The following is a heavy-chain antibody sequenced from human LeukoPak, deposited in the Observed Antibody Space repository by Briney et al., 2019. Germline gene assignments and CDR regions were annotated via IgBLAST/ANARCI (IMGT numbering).Heavy chain of an antibody. CDR1: GGSFSGYY. V-gene: IGHV4-59*08. D-gene: IGHD1-26*01. Sequence: PSETLSLTCTVYGGSFSGYYWSWIRQTPGKGLEWIGYVYYSGSTNYNPSLKSRLTISVDTSKNQFSLKLSSVTAADTAVYFCARAHSGNYQHLDYWGQGTLVTVSS. CDR3: ARAHSGNYQHLDY. CDR2: VYYSGST. J-gene: IGHJ4*02.